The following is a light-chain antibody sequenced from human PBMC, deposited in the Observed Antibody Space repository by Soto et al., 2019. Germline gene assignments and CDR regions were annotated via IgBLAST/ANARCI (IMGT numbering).Light chain of an antibody. J-gene: IGKJ4*01. CDR1: QDVGHF. Sequence: DIPLTQSPSFLFASVGDRVTITCRASQDVGHFLAWYQQKPGKAPKLLMYAASTLQSDVPARFRGSGSGTEFTLTITSRQPEDFATYYCQQLDSYLSFTFGGGTKVEI. CDR2: AAS. CDR3: QQLDSYLSFT. V-gene: IGKV1-9*01.